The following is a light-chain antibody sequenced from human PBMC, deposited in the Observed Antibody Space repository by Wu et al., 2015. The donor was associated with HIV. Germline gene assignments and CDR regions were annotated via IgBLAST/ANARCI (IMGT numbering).Light chain of an antibody. CDR1: QSFSSSY. V-gene: IGKV3-20*01. J-gene: IGKJ1*01. CDR3: QQEGDSPT. CDR2: DTS. Sequence: EIVLTQSPGTLSLSQGEGATLSCRASQSFSSSYLAWYQQKPGQAPRLLIYDTSNRATGISDRFSGSGSGTDFTLTITRLEPEDFAVYYCQQEGDSPTFGQGTKVEIK.